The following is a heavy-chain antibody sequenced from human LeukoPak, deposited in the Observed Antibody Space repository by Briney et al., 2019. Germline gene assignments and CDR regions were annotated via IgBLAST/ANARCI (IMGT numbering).Heavy chain of an antibody. D-gene: IGHD1-7*01. CDR1: GYTFPNYG. CDR3: ARRNYYFDY. Sequence: ASVKVSCKASGYTFPNYGVGWVRQVPGQGLEWMGWISAHNGNTNYAQKLQGRVTMTTDTSTSTAYMELRSLRSDDTAVYYCARRNYYFDYWGQGTLVTVSS. V-gene: IGHV1-18*01. CDR2: ISAHNGNT. J-gene: IGHJ4*02.